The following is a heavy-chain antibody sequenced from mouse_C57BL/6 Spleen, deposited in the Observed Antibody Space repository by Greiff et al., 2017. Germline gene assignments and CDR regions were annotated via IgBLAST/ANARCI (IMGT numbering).Heavy chain of an antibody. Sequence: EVQLQESGEGLVKPGGSLKLSCAASGFTFSSYAMSWVRQTPEKRLEWVAYISSGGDYIYYADTVKGRFTISRDNARNTLYLQMSSLKSEDTAMYYCTRDPDYYGSRYYAMDYWGQGTSVTVSS. CDR1: GFTFSSYA. CDR3: TRDPDYYGSRYYAMDY. D-gene: IGHD1-1*01. CDR2: ISSGGDYI. J-gene: IGHJ4*01. V-gene: IGHV5-9-1*02.